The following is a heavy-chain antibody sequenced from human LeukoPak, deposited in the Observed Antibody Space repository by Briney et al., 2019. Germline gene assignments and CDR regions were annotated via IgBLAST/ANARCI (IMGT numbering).Heavy chain of an antibody. CDR1: GGSFSGYY. CDR2: INHSGST. J-gene: IGHJ5*02. CDR3: ATYSDSSDHAGRVSWFDP. V-gene: IGHV4-34*01. Sequence: SETLSLTCAVYGGSFSGYYRSWIRQPPGKGLEWIGEINHSGSTNYNPSLKSRVTISVDTSKNQFSLKLSSVTAADTAMYYCATYSDSSDHAGRVSWFDPWGQGTLVTVSS. D-gene: IGHD3-22*01.